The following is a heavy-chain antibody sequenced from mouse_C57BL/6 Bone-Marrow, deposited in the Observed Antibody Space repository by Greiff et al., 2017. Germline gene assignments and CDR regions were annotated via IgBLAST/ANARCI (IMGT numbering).Heavy chain of an antibody. Sequence: QVQLQQSGAELVRPGASVTLSCKASGYKFTDYEMHWVKQTPVHGLEWIGAIDPETGGTAYNQKFKGKAILTADKSSSTAYMELRSLTSEDSAVYYCTRYYDYGGGFAYWGQGTLVTVSA. V-gene: IGHV1-15*01. CDR2: IDPETGGT. CDR3: TRYYDYGGGFAY. CDR1: GYKFTDYE. J-gene: IGHJ3*01. D-gene: IGHD2-4*01.